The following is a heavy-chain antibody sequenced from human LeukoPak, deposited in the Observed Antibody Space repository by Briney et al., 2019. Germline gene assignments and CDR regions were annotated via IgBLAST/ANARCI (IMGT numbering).Heavy chain of an antibody. J-gene: IGHJ6*03. D-gene: IGHD6-13*01. CDR2: INPSGGST. Sequence: ASVKVSCKASGYTFTSYYMHWVRQAPGQGLEWMGIINPSGGSTSYAQKFQGRVTMTRDMSTSTVYMELSSLRSEDTAVYYCAREGALAAAALNVGYYYYYMDVWGKGTTVTVSS. V-gene: IGHV1-46*01. CDR3: AREGALAAAALNVGYYYYYMDV. CDR1: GYTFTSYY.